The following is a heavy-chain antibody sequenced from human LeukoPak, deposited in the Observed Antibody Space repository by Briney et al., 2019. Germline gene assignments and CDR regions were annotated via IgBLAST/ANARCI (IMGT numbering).Heavy chain of an antibody. D-gene: IGHD3-10*01. CDR1: GYSISSGFY. Sequence: SETLSLTCSVSGYSISSGFYWGWIRQPPGKGLEWIGSTFHSGSTYYNPSLKSRVTISVDTSKNQFSLKLSSVTAADTAVYYCARLRITMVRGVIILRYYYYYMDVWGKGTTVTISS. J-gene: IGHJ6*03. CDR3: ARLRITMVRGVIILRYYYYYMDV. V-gene: IGHV4-38-2*02. CDR2: TFHSGST.